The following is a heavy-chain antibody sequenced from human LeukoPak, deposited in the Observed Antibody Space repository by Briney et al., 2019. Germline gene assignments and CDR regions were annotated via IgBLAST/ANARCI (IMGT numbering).Heavy chain of an antibody. V-gene: IGHV1-8*01. CDR3: ARAHLPYSSSWNTDY. D-gene: IGHD6-13*01. Sequence: ASVKVSCKASGYTFTSYDIHWVRQATGQGLEWMGWMNPNSGNTGYAQKFQGRVTMTRNTSISTAYMELSSLRSEDTAVYYCARAHLPYSSSWNTDYWGQGTLVTVSS. CDR1: GYTFTSYD. CDR2: MNPNSGNT. J-gene: IGHJ4*02.